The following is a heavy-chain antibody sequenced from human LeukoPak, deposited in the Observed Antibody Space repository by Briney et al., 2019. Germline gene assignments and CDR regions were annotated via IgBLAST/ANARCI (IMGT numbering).Heavy chain of an antibody. CDR3: TRVGYYDFWSGYSLFDY. V-gene: IGHV3-21*03. D-gene: IGHD3-3*01. J-gene: IGHJ4*02. Sequence: GGSLRLSCAASGFTFSSYSMNWVRQAPGKGLEWVSSISSSSSYIYYADSVKGRFTISRDNAKNSLYLQMNSLKTEDTAVYYCTRVGYYDFWSGYSLFDYSGQGTLVTVSP. CDR1: GFTFSSYS. CDR2: ISSSSSYI.